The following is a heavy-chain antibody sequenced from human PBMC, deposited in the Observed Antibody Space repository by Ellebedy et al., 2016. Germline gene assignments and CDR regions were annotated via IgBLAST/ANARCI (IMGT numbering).Heavy chain of an antibody. D-gene: IGHD6-19*01. CDR1: GFTFSSYG. V-gene: IGHV3-30*18. J-gene: IGHJ6*02. Sequence: GESLKISXAASGFTFSSYGMHWVRQAPGKGLEWVVVISYDGSNKYYADSVKGRFTISRDNSKNTLYLQMNSLRAEDTAVYYCAKGYSSGWYRGGYYYYGMDVWGQGTTVTVSS. CDR3: AKGYSSGWYRGGYYYYGMDV. CDR2: ISYDGSNK.